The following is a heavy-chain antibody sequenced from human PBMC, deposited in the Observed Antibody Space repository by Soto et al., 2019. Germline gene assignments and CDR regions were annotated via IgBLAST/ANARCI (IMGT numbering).Heavy chain of an antibody. CDR2: IIPMFGIA. D-gene: IGHD2-2*01. CDR3: ARDSGRSDVVPAAISAMDV. Sequence: QVQLVQSGAEVKKPGSSVKVSCKGSGGNRYTITWVRQAPGQGLEWMGRIIPMFGIATYAQNFQGRVTISADKSTRSADXELSSLRSEDTAVYYCARDSGRSDVVPAAISAMDVWGQGTTVTVSS. CDR1: GGNRYT. V-gene: IGHV1-69*08. J-gene: IGHJ6*02.